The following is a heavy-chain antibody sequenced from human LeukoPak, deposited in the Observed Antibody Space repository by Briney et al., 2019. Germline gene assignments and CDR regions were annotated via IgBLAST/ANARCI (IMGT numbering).Heavy chain of an antibody. CDR2: INSDGSST. J-gene: IGHJ4*02. CDR1: GFTFSSYW. CDR3: AKEGGYCSGGSCFSARFCDY. Sequence: GGSLRLSCAASGFTFSSYWMHWVRQVPGKGLVWVSHINSDGSSTSYADSVKGRFTISRDNSKNTLYLQMNSLRAEDTAVYYCAKEGGYCSGGSCFSARFCDYWGQGTLVTVSS. D-gene: IGHD2-15*01. V-gene: IGHV3-74*01.